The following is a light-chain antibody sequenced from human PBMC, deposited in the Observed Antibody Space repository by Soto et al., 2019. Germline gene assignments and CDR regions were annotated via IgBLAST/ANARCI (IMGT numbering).Light chain of an antibody. CDR1: QSILFPSNDKNY. V-gene: IGKV4-1*01. J-gene: IGKJ1*01. CDR2: WAS. Sequence: DIVLTQSPDSLAVSLGERATINCKSSQSILFPSNDKNYLAWYQQKPGQPPKLLIYWASTRESGVPDRFSGSASGTDFTLTISSLQAEDAAVYYCQQFYTSPRTFGQGTTVEV. CDR3: QQFYTSPRT.